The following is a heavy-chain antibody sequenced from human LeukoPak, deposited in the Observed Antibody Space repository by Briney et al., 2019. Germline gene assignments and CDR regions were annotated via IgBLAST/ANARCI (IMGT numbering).Heavy chain of an antibody. CDR1: GGSFSGYY. V-gene: IGHV4-34*01. J-gene: IGHJ4*02. Sequence: SETLSLTCAVYGGSFSGYYWSWIRQPPGKGLEWIGEINHSGRTNYNPSLKSRVTISVDKSKNQFSLKLSSVTAADTAVYYCARGVVGATSIDYWGQGTLVTVSS. CDR3: ARGVVGATSIDY. D-gene: IGHD1-26*01. CDR2: INHSGRT.